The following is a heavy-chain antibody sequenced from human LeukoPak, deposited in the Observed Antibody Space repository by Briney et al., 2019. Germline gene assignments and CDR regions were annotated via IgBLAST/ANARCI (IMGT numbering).Heavy chain of an antibody. V-gene: IGHV3-30*04. CDR1: GFTFSSYA. CDR2: ISYDGSNK. D-gene: IGHD2-15*01. J-gene: IGHJ6*02. Sequence: GGSLRFSCAASGFTFSSYAMHWVRQAPGKGLEWVAVISYDGSNKYYADSVKGRFTISRDNSKNTLYLQMNSLRAEDTAVYYCARALGYCSGGSCYSAYYYYGMDVWGQGTTVTVSS. CDR3: ARALGYCSGGSCYSAYYYYGMDV.